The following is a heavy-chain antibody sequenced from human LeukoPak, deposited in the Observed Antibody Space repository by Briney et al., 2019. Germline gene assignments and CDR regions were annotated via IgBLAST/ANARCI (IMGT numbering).Heavy chain of an antibody. CDR2: IIPIFGTA. CDR1: GGTFSSYA. CDR3: ARHDSSGYYSDSRFDY. D-gene: IGHD3-22*01. Sequence: GASVKVSCKASGGTFSSYATSWVRQAPGQGLEWMGGIIPIFGTANYAQKFQGRVTITADESTSTAYMELSSLRSEDTAVYYCARHDSSGYYSDSRFDYWGQGTLVTVSS. V-gene: IGHV1-69*13. J-gene: IGHJ4*02.